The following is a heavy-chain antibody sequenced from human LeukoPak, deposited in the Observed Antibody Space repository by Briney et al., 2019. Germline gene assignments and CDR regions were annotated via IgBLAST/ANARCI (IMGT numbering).Heavy chain of an antibody. V-gene: IGHV3-30-3*01. J-gene: IGHJ4*02. CDR2: ISYDGSNK. Sequence: GGSLRLSCAASGFTFSSYAMHWVRQAPGKGLEWVAVISYDGSNKYYADSVKGRFTISRDNSKNTLYLQMNSLRAEDAAVYYCARGSLKKAVALDYWGQGTLVTVSS. D-gene: IGHD6-19*01. CDR3: ARGSLKKAVALDY. CDR1: GFTFSSYA.